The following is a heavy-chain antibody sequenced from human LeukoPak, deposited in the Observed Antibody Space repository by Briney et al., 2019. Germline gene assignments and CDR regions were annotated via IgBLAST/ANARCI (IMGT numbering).Heavy chain of an antibody. V-gene: IGHV4-4*02. CDR2: IHHNDDT. J-gene: IGHJ4*02. Sequence: SETLSLTCVVSGGSIGSGYWWSWVRQAPGKGLEWIGEIHHNDDTNYNPSLKSRVTISVDTSKNQFSLKLTSVTAADTAVYYCARIGARTVTTGNFDYWGQGTLVTVSS. CDR1: GGSIGSGYW. D-gene: IGHD4-17*01. CDR3: ARIGARTVTTGNFDY.